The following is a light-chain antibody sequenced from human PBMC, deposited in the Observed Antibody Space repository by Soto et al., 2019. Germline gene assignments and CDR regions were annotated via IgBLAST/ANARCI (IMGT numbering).Light chain of an antibody. V-gene: IGLV1-44*01. CDR3: AVWDDSLMGV. J-gene: IGLJ1*01. Sequence: QSVLTQPPSASGTPGQRVTISCSGSSSNIGSSTVTWYQQLPGAAPTVLIHSNNQRPSGVPDRFSGSKSGTSASLAISGLQPEDEADYYCAVWDDSLMGVFGGGTKVTVL. CDR1: SSNIGSST. CDR2: SNN.